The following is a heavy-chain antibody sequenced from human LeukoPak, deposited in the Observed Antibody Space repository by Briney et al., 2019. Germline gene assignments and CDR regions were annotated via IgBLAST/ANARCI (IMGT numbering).Heavy chain of an antibody. J-gene: IGHJ6*03. CDR1: VYRLGGFS. CDR2: IMGSGGST. Sequence: GGSVRLSCAASVYRLGGFSMSGAPEARGKGREGGTGIMGSGGSTFYADSVKGRYTISRDNSKKTLYVQMNSLRAEDTAIYYCAKKEGDSYSSCYMDVWGKGTTVTVSS. D-gene: IGHD2-21*01. CDR3: AKKEGDSYSSCYMDV. V-gene: IGHV3-23*01.